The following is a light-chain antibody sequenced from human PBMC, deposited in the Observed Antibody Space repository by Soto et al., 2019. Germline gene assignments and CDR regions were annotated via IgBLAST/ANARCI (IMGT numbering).Light chain of an antibody. CDR2: GNN. J-gene: IGLJ3*02. CDR1: SSNIGAGYD. V-gene: IGLV1-40*01. CDR3: QSYDSSLSGSGV. Sequence: QSLLTQPPSVSGAPGQRVTISCTGSSSNIGAGYDVHWYQQLPGTAPKLLMYGNNKRPSGVPDRFSGSKSGTSASLAITGLQAEDEADYYCQSYDSSLSGSGVFGGGTKLTVL.